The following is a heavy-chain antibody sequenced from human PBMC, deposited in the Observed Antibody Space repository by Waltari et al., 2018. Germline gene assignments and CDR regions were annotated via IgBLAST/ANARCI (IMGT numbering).Heavy chain of an antibody. Sequence: EVQLVESGGGLIQPGGSLSLSCAAYGFLVCRHYMSWVRQAPGRGLEWVSLMYSGGSTYYADSVKGRFTISRDNSKNTLYLQMDSLSVEDTAVYYCARWQQWPVRAFDYWGQGTLVTVSS. J-gene: IGHJ4*02. CDR2: MYSGGST. V-gene: IGHV3-53*01. CDR1: GFLVCRHY. D-gene: IGHD6-19*01. CDR3: ARWQQWPVRAFDY.